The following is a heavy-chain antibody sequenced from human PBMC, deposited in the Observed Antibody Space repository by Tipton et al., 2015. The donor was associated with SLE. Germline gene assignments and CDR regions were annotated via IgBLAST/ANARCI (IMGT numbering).Heavy chain of an antibody. CDR3: ARVRPPLSIFGVVKGTDYYYMDV. D-gene: IGHD3-3*01. J-gene: IGHJ6*03. Sequence: TLSLTCAVYGGSFSGYYWSWIRQPPGKGLEWIGEINHSGSTNYNPSLKSRVTISVDTSKNQFSLKLSSVTAADTAVYYCARVRPPLSIFGVVKGTDYYYMDVWGKGTMVTVSS. CDR2: INHSGST. V-gene: IGHV4-34*01. CDR1: GGSFSGYY.